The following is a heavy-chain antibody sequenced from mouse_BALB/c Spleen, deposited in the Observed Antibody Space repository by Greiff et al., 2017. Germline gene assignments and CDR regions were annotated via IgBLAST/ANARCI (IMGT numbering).Heavy chain of an antibody. CDR1: GYTFTSYW. V-gene: IGHV1S81*02. CDR3: ARWLLHYAMDY. Sequence: QVQLQQSGAELVKPGASVKLSCKASGYTFTSYWMHWVKQRPGQGLEWIGEINPSNGRTNYNEKFKSKATLTVDKSSSTAYMQLSSLTSEDSAVYYCARWLLHYAMDYWGQGTSVTVSS. D-gene: IGHD2-3*01. CDR2: INPSNGRT. J-gene: IGHJ4*01.